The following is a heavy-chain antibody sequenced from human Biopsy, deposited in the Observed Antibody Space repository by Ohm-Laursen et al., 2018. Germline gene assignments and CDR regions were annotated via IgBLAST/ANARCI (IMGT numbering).Heavy chain of an antibody. CDR3: ARSSGYGDYRFDD. CDR2: ISYTGDT. Sequence: TLSLTCTVSGDSISSDFWSWIRQTPGQGLEWIGYISYTGDTNYNPSLESRITISLDTSKNQFSLMLSSVTAADTAVYYCARSSGYGDYRFDDWGQGTLVTVAS. J-gene: IGHJ4*02. V-gene: IGHV4-59*01. CDR1: GDSISSDF. D-gene: IGHD3-3*01.